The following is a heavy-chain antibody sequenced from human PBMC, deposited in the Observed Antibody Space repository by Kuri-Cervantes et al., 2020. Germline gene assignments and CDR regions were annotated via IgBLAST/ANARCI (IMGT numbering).Heavy chain of an antibody. J-gene: IGHJ4*02. Sequence: GESLKISCAASGFTFRSSAMHWVRQAPGKGLEWVAVISYDGSNKYYADSVKGRFTISRDNSKNTLYLQMNSLRAEDTAVYYCARDEPYYDILTGYYNTLVYWGQGTLVTVSS. CDR3: ARDEPYYDILTGYYNTLVY. V-gene: IGHV3-30-3*01. CDR2: ISYDGSNK. CDR1: GFTFRSSA. D-gene: IGHD3-9*01.